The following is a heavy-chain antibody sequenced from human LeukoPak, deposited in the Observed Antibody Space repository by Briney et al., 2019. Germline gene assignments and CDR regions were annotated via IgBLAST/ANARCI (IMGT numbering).Heavy chain of an antibody. CDR3: ARDATYYYGSGSYAWFDP. CDR2: IYTSGST. J-gene: IGHJ5*02. CDR1: GGSISSYY. Sequence: PSETLSLTCTVAGGSISSYYWSWIRQPAGKGLEWIGRIYTSGSTNYNPSLKSRVTMSVDTSKNQFSLQLSSVTAADTAVYYCARDATYYYGSGSYAWFDPWGQGTLVTVSS. V-gene: IGHV4-4*07. D-gene: IGHD3-10*01.